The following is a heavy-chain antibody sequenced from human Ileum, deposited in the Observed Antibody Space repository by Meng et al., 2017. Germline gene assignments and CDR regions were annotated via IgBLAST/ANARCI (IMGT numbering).Heavy chain of an antibody. CDR2: MSYSGST. D-gene: IGHD6-19*01. Sequence: LHLQGAGPGFAKPPQTLSLTCHVSGRSISNTNYYWAWIRQPPGKGLEWIGRMSYSGSTYFNPSLKSRVAISVDTSNNQVSLKLSFVTAADTAVYYCARGGAVAGVWWYFDLWGRGTLVTVSS. CDR3: ARGGAVAGVWWYFDL. V-gene: IGHV4-39*07. J-gene: IGHJ2*01. CDR1: GRSISNTNYY.